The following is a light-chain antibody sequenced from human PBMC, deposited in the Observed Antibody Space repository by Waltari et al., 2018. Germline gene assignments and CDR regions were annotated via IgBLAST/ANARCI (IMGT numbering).Light chain of an antibody. CDR1: QSINNW. CDR3: QQYKSFFWT. Sequence: DIQLAQSPSTLSASVGDRVTLPCLASQSINNWLAWYQQKPGKAPNLIIYKTSNLQSGVPSRFSGSGSGTEFTLTISNLQPDDFATYYCQQYKSFFWTFGQGTKVEI. J-gene: IGKJ1*01. CDR2: KTS. V-gene: IGKV1-5*03.